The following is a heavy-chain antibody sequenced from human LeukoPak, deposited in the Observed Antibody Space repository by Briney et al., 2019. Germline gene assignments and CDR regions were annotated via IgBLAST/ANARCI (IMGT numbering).Heavy chain of an antibody. CDR1: GFTFSTYV. D-gene: IGHD2-8*01. CDR2: ISDDGRHN. V-gene: IGHV3-30*04. CDR3: ARVYLERLTAGYFDH. J-gene: IGHJ4*02. Sequence: GGSLRLSCAASGFTFSTYVMNWVRQAPGKGLEWVAVISDDGRHNYYADSVKGRFTISRDNSKSTLYLQMNSLRDDDSAAYFCARVYLERLTAGYFDHWGQGTQVTVSP.